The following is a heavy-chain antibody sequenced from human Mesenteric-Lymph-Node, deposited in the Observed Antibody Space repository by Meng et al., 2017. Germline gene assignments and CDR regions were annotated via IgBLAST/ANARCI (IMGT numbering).Heavy chain of an antibody. J-gene: IGHJ2*01. V-gene: IGHV4-30-4*01. CDR2: IYNSGST. CDR3: ARGQKGYFDL. Sequence: QVQLQESGPGLVKPSQTMSLTCTGSGGSISSSNYYWSWIRQPPGKGLGWSGHIYNSGSTYYNPSLKSRITISVDTSKNQFSLKLSSVTAADTAVYYCARGQKGYFDLWGRGTLVTVSS. CDR1: GGSISSSNYY.